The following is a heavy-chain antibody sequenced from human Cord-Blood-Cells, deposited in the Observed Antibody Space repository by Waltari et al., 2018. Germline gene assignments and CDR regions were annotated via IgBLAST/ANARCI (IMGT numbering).Heavy chain of an antibody. CDR3: ARLVRDYGDYNWFDP. CDR2: IYPGDSDT. J-gene: IGHJ5*02. Sequence: EVQLVQSGAEVKKPGESLKISCKGSGYSFTSYWIGWVRTMPGKGLEGMGIIYPGDSDTRYSPSFQGQVTISADKSISTAYLQWSSLKASNTAMYYGARLVRDYGDYNWFDPWGQGTLVTVSS. V-gene: IGHV5-51*01. CDR1: GYSFTSYW. D-gene: IGHD4-17*01.